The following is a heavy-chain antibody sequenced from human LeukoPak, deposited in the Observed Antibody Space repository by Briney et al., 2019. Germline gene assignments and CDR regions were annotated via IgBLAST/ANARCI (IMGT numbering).Heavy chain of an antibody. Sequence: GGSLRLSCAASGFTFSSYAMHWVRQAPGKGLEWVAVISYDGSNKYYADSVKGRFTISRDNSKNTLYLQMNSLRAEDTAVYYCAKDLEATGHYYYYYMDVWGKGTTVTVSS. CDR1: GFTFSSYA. V-gene: IGHV3-30*04. CDR3: AKDLEATGHYYYYYMDV. D-gene: IGHD1-1*01. CDR2: ISYDGSNK. J-gene: IGHJ6*03.